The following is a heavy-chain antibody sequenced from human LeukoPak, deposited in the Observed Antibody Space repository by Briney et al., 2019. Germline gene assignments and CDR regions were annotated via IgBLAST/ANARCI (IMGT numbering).Heavy chain of an antibody. CDR2: IYYSGST. CDR1: GGSISSYY. J-gene: IGHJ4*02. Sequence: PSETLSLTCTVSGGSISSYYWSWIRQPPGKGLEWIGYIYYSGSTNYNPSLKSRVTISVDTSKNQFSLKLSSVTAADTAVYYCARLPSVGAKDPSDYWGQGTLVTVSS. D-gene: IGHD1-26*01. V-gene: IGHV4-59*08. CDR3: ARLPSVGAKDPSDY.